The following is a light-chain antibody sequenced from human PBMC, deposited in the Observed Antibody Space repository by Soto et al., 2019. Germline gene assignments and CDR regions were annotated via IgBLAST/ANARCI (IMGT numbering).Light chain of an antibody. CDR2: GAS. J-gene: IGKJ2*01. CDR1: QSVSSSY. V-gene: IGKV3-20*01. CDR3: QQYGSSPHYPTYT. Sequence: EIVLTQSPGTLSLSPGERATLSCRASQSVSSSYLAWYQQKPGQAPRLLIYGASSRATGIPDRFSGSGSGTDFTLTISRLEPEDFAVYYCQQYGSSPHYPTYTFGQGTKLEIK.